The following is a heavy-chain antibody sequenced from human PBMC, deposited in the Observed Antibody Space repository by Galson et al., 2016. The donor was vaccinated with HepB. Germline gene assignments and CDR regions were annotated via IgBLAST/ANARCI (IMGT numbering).Heavy chain of an antibody. Sequence: LSLTCIVSGGSVNSVNYYWSWIRQPPGKGLEWIGYIDYSGSTNYNPSLKSRVTISVDTSKNQFSLNLRSVTAADTAVYYCAREAVYYESSTGYYPIDYWGQGIVVTVSS. CDR3: AREAVYYESSTGYYPIDY. CDR1: GGSVNSVNYY. CDR2: IDYSGST. D-gene: IGHD3-3*01. J-gene: IGHJ4*02. V-gene: IGHV4-61*01.